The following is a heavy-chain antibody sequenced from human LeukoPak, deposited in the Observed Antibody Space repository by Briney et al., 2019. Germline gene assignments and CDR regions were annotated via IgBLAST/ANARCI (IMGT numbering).Heavy chain of an antibody. D-gene: IGHD3-22*01. J-gene: IGHJ4*02. CDR3: ARDHPYYYDSSGPSSFDY. CDR2: IWYDGSNK. V-gene: IGHV3-33*01. CDR1: GFTFSSYG. Sequence: GGSLRLSCAASGFTFSSYGMHWVRQAPGKGLEWVAVIWYDGSNKYYADSVKGRFTISRDNSKNTLYLQMNSLRAEDTAVYYCARDHPYYYDSSGPSSFDYWGQGTLVTVSP.